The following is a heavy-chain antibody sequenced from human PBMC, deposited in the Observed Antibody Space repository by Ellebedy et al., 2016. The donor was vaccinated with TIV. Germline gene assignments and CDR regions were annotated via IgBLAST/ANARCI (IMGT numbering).Heavy chain of an antibody. CDR3: TRGYRYGLY. D-gene: IGHD5-18*01. CDR2: IGSKTYGVTT. J-gene: IGHJ4*02. V-gene: IGHV3-49*03. Sequence: GESLKISCRASGCTFDDYAMSWFRQAPGKGLEWVGCIGSKTYGVTTAYATSVKGRFTISRDDSKSIAYLQMKSLKSEDTAVYYCTRGYRYGLYWGQGTLVTLSS. CDR1: GCTFDDYA.